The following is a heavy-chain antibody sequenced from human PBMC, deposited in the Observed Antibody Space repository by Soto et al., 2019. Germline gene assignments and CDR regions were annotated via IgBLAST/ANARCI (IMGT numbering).Heavy chain of an antibody. CDR2: INHSGST. CDR1: GGSFSGYY. Sequence: QVQLQQWGAGLLKPSETLSLTCAVYGGSFSGYYWSWIRQPRGKGLEWIGEINHSGSTNYNPSLKSRVTISVDTSKNQFSLKLSSVTAADTAVYYCASGVYSSGWYAFYYGMDVWGQGTTVTVSS. V-gene: IGHV4-34*01. J-gene: IGHJ6*02. D-gene: IGHD6-19*01. CDR3: ASGVYSSGWYAFYYGMDV.